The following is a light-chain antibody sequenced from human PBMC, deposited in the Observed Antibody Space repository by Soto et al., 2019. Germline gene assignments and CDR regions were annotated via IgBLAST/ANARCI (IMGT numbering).Light chain of an antibody. CDR1: LSLLHSNGYNY. CDR3: MQALKSWT. CDR2: LGS. Sequence: DVVMTQSPLSLPVTLVHRASISWSASLSLLHSNGYNYLDWYLQKPGQSPQLLIYLGSIRASGVPDRFSGSVSGTVFTLKIARVEAEDAGVYYCMQALKSWTFGQGTKVDI. J-gene: IGKJ1*01. V-gene: IGKV2-28*01.